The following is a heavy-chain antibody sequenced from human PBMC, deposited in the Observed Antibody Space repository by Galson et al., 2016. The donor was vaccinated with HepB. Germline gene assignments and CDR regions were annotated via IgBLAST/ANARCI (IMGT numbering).Heavy chain of an antibody. V-gene: IGHV4-34*01. CDR2: INRRGPT. CDR3: ARVTLTTGLADS. CDR1: NGSFNDDY. D-gene: IGHD4-17*01. Sequence: EPLSLTCAVYNGSFNDDYWSWFRQPPGKGLEWIGEINRRGPTKNNPSLKGRVSISLDMSKKEVSLQLTSVTAADTAIYYCARVTLTTGLADSWGQGILVSVSS. J-gene: IGHJ4*02.